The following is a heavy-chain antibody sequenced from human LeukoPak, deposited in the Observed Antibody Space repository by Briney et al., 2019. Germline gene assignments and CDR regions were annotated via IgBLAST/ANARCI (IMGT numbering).Heavy chain of an antibody. J-gene: IGHJ3*02. CDR1: GGSISSYY. D-gene: IGHD5-18*01. CDR3: ARHLDTAMVTHAFDI. CDR2: IYYSGST. V-gene: IGHV4-59*08. Sequence: SETLSLTCTVSGGSISSYYWSWIRQPPGKGLEWIGYIYYSGSTNYNPSLKSRVTISVDTSKNQFSLKLSSVTAADTAVYYSARHLDTAMVTHAFDIWGQGTMVTVSS.